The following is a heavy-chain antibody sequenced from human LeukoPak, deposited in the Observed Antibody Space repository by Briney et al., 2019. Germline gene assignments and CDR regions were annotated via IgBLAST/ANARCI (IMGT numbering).Heavy chain of an antibody. J-gene: IGHJ4*02. CDR2: IYYSGST. CDR3: ASRNDILTGYVFDF. Sequence: SEALSLTCTVSGGSVSSSIYYWGWIRQPPGKGLEWIGSIYYSGSTSYNPSLKSRVTISVDTSKNQFSLKLTSVTAADTAVYYCASRNDILTGYVFDFWGQGTLVTVSS. V-gene: IGHV4-39*01. D-gene: IGHD3-9*01. CDR1: GGSVSSSIYY.